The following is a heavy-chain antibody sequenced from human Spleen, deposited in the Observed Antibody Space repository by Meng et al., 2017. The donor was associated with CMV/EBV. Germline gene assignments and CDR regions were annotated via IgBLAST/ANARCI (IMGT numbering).Heavy chain of an antibody. CDR1: GYTFTGYY. J-gene: IGHJ4*02. CDR2: INAGNGNT. CDR3: ARDQGAWFGEAPRFDY. D-gene: IGHD3-10*01. Sequence: QGQLGQAGAEVKKPGASVKVSCKASGYTFTGYYMHWVRQTPGQQLEWMGWINAGNGNTKYSQTFQGRVTITRDTSASTAYMELSSLRSEDTAVYYCARDQGAWFGEAPRFDYWGQGTLVTVSS. V-gene: IGHV1-3*01.